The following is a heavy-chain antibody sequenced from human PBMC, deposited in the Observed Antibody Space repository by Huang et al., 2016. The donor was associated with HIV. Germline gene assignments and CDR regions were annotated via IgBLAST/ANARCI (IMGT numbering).Heavy chain of an antibody. V-gene: IGHV3-49*05. Sequence: EVQLVESGGGLVKPGRSLRLSCTDSGFTFGDYAMSWFRQAPGKGLEWVGFIRSKASGGTTEYAASVKGRVTISRDDSKSIAYLQMNSLKIEDTAVYYCTRENYDFWSGYYKYYFDYWGQGTLVTVSS. CDR1: GFTFGDYA. J-gene: IGHJ4*02. CDR3: TRENYDFWSGYYKYYFDY. CDR2: IRSKASGGTT. D-gene: IGHD3-3*01.